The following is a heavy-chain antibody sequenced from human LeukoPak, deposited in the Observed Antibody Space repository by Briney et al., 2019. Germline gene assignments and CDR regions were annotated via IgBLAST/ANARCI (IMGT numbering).Heavy chain of an antibody. CDR2: IYSGGDT. V-gene: IGHV3-53*01. CDR1: GFTVSSNY. CDR3: ARDCSGSHVQLCGMDV. J-gene: IGHJ6*02. Sequence: GGSLRLSCAASGFTVSSNYMSWVRQTPGKGLEWVSVIYSGGDTYYADSVKGRFTISRDNSKNTLYLQMKSLRAEDTAVYYCARDCSGSHVQLCGMDVWGQGTTVTVSS. D-gene: IGHD1-26*01.